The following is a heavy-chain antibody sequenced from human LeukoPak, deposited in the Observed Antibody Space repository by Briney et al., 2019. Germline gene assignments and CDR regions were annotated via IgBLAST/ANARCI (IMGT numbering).Heavy chain of an antibody. V-gene: IGHV3-21*04. D-gene: IGHD2-8*02. J-gene: IGHJ4*02. CDR1: GFTFSNYS. CDR2: ISSSRNYI. CDR3: AKDAGASSAFFDL. Sequence: GGSLRLSCAVSGFTFSNYSMNWVRQAPGKGLEWVSSISSSRNYIYYADSVKGQFTISRDNSKHTLYLQMNSLTDEDTAIYYCAKDAGASSAFFDLWGQGTLVTVSS.